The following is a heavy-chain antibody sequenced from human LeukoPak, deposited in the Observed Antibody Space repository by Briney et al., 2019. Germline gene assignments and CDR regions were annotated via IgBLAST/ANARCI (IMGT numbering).Heavy chain of an antibody. CDR2: ISSSSSYI. J-gene: IGHJ3*02. V-gene: IGHV3-21*01. CDR3: AVNYCSSTSCYVDAFDI. Sequence: GGSLRLFCAASGFTFSSYSMNWVRQAPGKGLEWVSAISSSSSYIYYADSVKGRFTISRDNAKNSLYLQMNSLRAEDTAVYYCAVNYCSSTSCYVDAFDIWGQGTMVTVSS. CDR1: GFTFSSYS. D-gene: IGHD2-2*01.